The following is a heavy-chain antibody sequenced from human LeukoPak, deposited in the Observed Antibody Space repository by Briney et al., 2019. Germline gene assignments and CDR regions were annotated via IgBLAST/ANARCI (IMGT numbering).Heavy chain of an antibody. D-gene: IGHD2-15*01. J-gene: IGHJ4*02. V-gene: IGHV5-51*01. Sequence: GESLKISCRAFGYTFTDYFIGWVRQMPGKGLEWMGIIYPDDFDIRYNPSFQGQVTISADKSISTAYLQWSSLKASDTAMYYCARGRRGYCSGGSCYSDDYWGQGTLVTVSS. CDR2: IYPDDFDI. CDR1: GYTFTDYF. CDR3: ARGRRGYCSGGSCYSDDY.